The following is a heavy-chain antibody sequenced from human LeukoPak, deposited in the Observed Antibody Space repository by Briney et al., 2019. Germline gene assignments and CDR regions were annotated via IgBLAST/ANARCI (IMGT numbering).Heavy chain of an antibody. J-gene: IGHJ4*02. D-gene: IGHD6-6*01. CDR2: IYTSGST. CDR1: GGSISSYY. Sequence: SETLSLTCTVSGGSISSYYWSWIRQPAGKGLEWTGRIYTSGSTNYNPSLKSRVTMSVDTSKNQFSLKLSSVTAADTAVYYCATSHAHEYSSSPVDYWGQGTLVTVSS. CDR3: ATSHAHEYSSSPVDY. V-gene: IGHV4-4*07.